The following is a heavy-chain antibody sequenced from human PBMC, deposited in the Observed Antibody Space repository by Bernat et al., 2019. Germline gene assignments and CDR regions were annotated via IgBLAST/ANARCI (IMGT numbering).Heavy chain of an antibody. CDR3: ARGYDSSGYYFDY. J-gene: IGHJ4*02. CDR2: IYYSGST. V-gene: IGHV4-59*01. D-gene: IGHD3-22*01. CDR1: GGSISSYY. Sequence: QVQLQESGPGLVKPSETLSLTCTVSGGSISSYYWSWIRQPPGKGLEWIGYIYYSGSTNYNPSLKSRVTISVDTSKNQFSLKLSSVTAADTAMYYCARGYDSSGYYFDYWGQGTLVTVSS.